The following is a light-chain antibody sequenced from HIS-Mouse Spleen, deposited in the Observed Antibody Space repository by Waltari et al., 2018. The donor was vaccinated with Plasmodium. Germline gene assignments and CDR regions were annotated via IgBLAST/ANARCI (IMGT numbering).Light chain of an antibody. CDR2: EDS. V-gene: IGLV3-10*01. CDR1: ALPKKY. J-gene: IGLJ3*02. Sequence: SYELTQPPPVAVSPGQTARPTRPGEALPKKYAYWYQQKSGQAPVLVIYEDSKRPSGIPERFSGSSSGTMATLTISGAQVEDEADYYCYSTDSSGNHRVFGGGTKLTVL. CDR3: YSTDSSGNHRV.